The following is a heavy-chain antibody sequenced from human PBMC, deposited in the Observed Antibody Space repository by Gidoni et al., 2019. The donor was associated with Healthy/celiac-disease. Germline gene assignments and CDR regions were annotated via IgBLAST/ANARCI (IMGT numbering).Heavy chain of an antibody. CDR1: GLSFSSYA. J-gene: IGHJ4*02. CDR2: ISGSGGRT. Sequence: EVQLLESGGGLVQHGGSMSLSCAASGLSFSSYAMSWVRQAPGKGLAWVSAISGSGGRTYYADSVTGRFTISSDNSKNTLYLQMYSLRTRVTAVYYCASSGYYDFLSCYYVDYWGQGTLVTVSS. CDR3: ASSGYYDFLSCYYVDY. D-gene: IGHD3-3*01. V-gene: IGHV3-23*01.